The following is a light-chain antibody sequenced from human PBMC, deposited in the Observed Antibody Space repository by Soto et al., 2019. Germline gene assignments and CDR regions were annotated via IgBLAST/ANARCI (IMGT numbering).Light chain of an antibody. Sequence: DIQMTQSPSYLSASVGDRVTITCRASLGFSNYLAWYQQKPGKVPRLLIYAASTLQSGVPSRFSGSGSGTDFTLTISSLQPEDVATYYCQKYNSALLTFGQGTRLAIK. CDR2: AAS. CDR3: QKYNSALLT. CDR1: LGFSNY. J-gene: IGKJ5*01. V-gene: IGKV1-27*01.